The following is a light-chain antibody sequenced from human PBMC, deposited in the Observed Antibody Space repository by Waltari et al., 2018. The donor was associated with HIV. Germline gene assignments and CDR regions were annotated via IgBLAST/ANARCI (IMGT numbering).Light chain of an antibody. CDR1: QSVTSSS. CDR2: ATS. Sequence: EIVLTQSPGTLSLSPGERATLSCRASQSVTSSSLTWYQQKPGRGPRLLIYATSNRASGVPDRFSGSGSGTDFTLTISRLEPEDFAVYFCQQYSSSPLTFGGGTKVEIK. CDR3: QQYSSSPLT. V-gene: IGKV3-20*01. J-gene: IGKJ4*01.